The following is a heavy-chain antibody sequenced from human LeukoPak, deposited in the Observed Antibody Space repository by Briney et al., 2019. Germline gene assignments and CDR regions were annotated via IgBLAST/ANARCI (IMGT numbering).Heavy chain of an antibody. CDR2: ISYDGSNK. CDR1: GFTFSSYS. CDR3: ARDRTIVVVPAAHIDY. Sequence: GGSLRLSFSASGFTFSSYSIHWVRQAPGKGLEWVAVISYDGSNKYYADSVKGRFTISRDNSKNTLYLQMNSLRAEDTAVYYCARDRTIVVVPAAHIDYWGQGTLVTVSS. V-gene: IGHV3-30-3*01. J-gene: IGHJ4*02. D-gene: IGHD2-2*01.